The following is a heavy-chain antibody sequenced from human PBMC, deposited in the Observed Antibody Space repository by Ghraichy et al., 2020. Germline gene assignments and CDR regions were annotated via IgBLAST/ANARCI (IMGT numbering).Heavy chain of an antibody. D-gene: IGHD3-10*01. Sequence: LNISCAASGFTFDDYAMHWVRQAPGKGLEWVSGISWNSGSIGYADSVKGRFTISRDNAKNSLYLQMNSLRAEDTALYYCAKEPYGSGSFDYWGQGTLVTVSS. V-gene: IGHV3-9*01. CDR1: GFTFDDYA. CDR3: AKEPYGSGSFDY. J-gene: IGHJ4*02. CDR2: ISWNSGSI.